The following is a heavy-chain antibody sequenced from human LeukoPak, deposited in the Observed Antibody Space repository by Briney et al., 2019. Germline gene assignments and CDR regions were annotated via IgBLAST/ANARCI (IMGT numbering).Heavy chain of an antibody. CDR1: GGSFSGYY. J-gene: IGHJ5*02. V-gene: IGHV4-34*01. Sequence: SETLSLTYAVYGGSFSGYYWSWIRQPPGKGLEWIGEINHSGSTNYNPSLKSRVTISVDTSKNQFSLKLSSVTAADTAVYYCARRIPRDYYGSGSWFDPWGQGTLVTVSS. CDR2: INHSGST. CDR3: ARRIPRDYYGSGSWFDP. D-gene: IGHD3-10*01.